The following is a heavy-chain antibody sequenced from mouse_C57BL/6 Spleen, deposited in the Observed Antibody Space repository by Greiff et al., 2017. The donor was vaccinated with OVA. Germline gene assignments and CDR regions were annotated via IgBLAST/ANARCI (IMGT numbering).Heavy chain of an antibody. J-gene: IGHJ3*01. CDR1: GYTFTSYW. CDR2: IYPGSGST. V-gene: IGHV1-55*01. CDR3: SRGGSNYVSWFAY. D-gene: IGHD2-5*01. Sequence: VQLQQPGAELVKPGASVKMSCKASGYTFTSYWITWVKQRPGQGLEWIGGIYPGSGSTNYNEKFKGKATLTADKSSSTAYMQLSSLTSEDSAVYYCSRGGSNYVSWFAYWGQGTLVTVSA.